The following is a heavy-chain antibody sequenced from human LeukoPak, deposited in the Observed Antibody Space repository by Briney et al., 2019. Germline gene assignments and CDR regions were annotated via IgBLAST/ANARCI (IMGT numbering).Heavy chain of an antibody. CDR1: GFSVDSNY. Sequence: PGGSLRLSCSASGFSVDSNYMSWVRQAPGKGLEWVSVIYSNGKEYYAESAKGRFTISRDISKNSLDLQMNSLRGEDTAVYYCARESPTSGIDSWGQGTLVIVSS. J-gene: IGHJ5*01. CDR3: ARESPTSGIDS. D-gene: IGHD2-15*01. CDR2: IYSNGKE. V-gene: IGHV3-53*01.